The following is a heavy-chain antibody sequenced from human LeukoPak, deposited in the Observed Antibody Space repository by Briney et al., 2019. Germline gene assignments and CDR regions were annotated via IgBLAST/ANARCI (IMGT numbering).Heavy chain of an antibody. CDR2: ISGRGGST. CDR3: AKASRIVVVGYYYYMDV. Sequence: GGSLRLSCAASGCTFSSYAMSWVRQAPGKGREWVSAISGRGGSTYYADSVKGRFTISRDNSKNTLYLQMNSLRAEDTAVYYCAKASRIVVVGYYYYMDVWGKGTTATVSS. J-gene: IGHJ6*03. CDR1: GCTFSSYA. V-gene: IGHV3-23*01. D-gene: IGHD2-15*01.